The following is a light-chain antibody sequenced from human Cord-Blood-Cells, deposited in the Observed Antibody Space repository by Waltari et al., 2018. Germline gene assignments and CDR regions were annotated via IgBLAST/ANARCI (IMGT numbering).Light chain of an antibody. Sequence: DIQMTQSPSSLSASAGDRVTITCRASQSISSYLNWYQQKPGKAPKLLIYAASSLQSGVPSRFSGSGAGTDFTLTISSLQPGDFATYYCQQSYSTPWTFGQGTKVEIK. CDR1: QSISSY. CDR2: AAS. V-gene: IGKV1-39*01. J-gene: IGKJ1*01. CDR3: QQSYSTPWT.